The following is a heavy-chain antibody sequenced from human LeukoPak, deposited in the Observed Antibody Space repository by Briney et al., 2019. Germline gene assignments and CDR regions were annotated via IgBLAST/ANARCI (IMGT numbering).Heavy chain of an antibody. CDR2: ISWNSGSI. V-gene: IGHV3-9*01. CDR1: GFTFDDYA. CDR3: AKDYDSSGYHEAYFDY. J-gene: IGHJ4*02. Sequence: PGRSLRLSCAASGFTFDDYAMHWVRQAPGKGLEWVSGISWNSGSIGYADSAKGRFTISRDNAKNSLYLQMNSLRAEDTALYYCAKDYDSSGYHEAYFDYWGQGTLVTVSS. D-gene: IGHD3-22*01.